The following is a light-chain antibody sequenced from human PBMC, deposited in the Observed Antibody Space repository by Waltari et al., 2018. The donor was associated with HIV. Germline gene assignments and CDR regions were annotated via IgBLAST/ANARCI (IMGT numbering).Light chain of an antibody. Sequence: EIVLTQSPGNLSLSPGEIATLSCRASQSVSSIYLAWYQKKPGQAPRLRIYGASSRATGIPDRVSGSGSGTDFTLTISRLEPEDFAVYYCQQYGSSPQTFGQGTKVEIK. CDR1: QSVSSIY. CDR2: GAS. J-gene: IGKJ1*01. V-gene: IGKV3-20*01. CDR3: QQYGSSPQT.